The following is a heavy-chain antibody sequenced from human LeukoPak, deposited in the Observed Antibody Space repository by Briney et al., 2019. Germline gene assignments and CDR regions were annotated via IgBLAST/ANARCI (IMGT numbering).Heavy chain of an antibody. V-gene: IGHV5-51*01. CDR2: IYPGDSDT. Sequence: GESLKISCKGSGYRFTSYWIGWVRQMPGKGLEWMEIIYPGDSDTRYSPSFQGQVTISADKSISTAYLQWSSLKASDTVMYYWARRGYSYGYEHYGMDVWGKGTTVTVSS. CDR1: GYRFTSYW. CDR3: ARRGYSYGYEHYGMDV. J-gene: IGHJ6*04. D-gene: IGHD5-18*01.